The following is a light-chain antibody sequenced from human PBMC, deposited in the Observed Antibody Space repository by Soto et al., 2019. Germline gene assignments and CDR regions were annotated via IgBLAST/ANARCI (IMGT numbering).Light chain of an antibody. V-gene: IGLV2-14*01. CDR1: RSDVGGYNY. Sequence: SLLTHAASVSGAPGQSITISSTGTRSDVGGYNYVSWYQQHPGKAPKLMIYEVSNRPSGVSNRFSGSKSGNTASLTISGLQAEDEADYYCSSYTSSSTLGVFGTGTKVTVL. J-gene: IGLJ1*01. CDR3: SSYTSSSTLGV. CDR2: EVS.